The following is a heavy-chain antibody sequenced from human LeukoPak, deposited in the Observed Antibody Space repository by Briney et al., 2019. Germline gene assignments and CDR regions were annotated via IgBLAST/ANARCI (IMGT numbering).Heavy chain of an antibody. J-gene: IGHJ4*02. CDR3: ARRRGSYRDY. V-gene: IGHV4-39*01. Sequence: TETLSLTCTVSGGSISSSSYYWGWLRQPPGKGLEWIGSIYYSGSTYYNPSLTSRVTISADTPKNQFSLNLTSVTAADTAVYYCARRRGSYRDYWGQGTLVTVSS. CDR2: IYYSGST. CDR1: GGSISSSSYY. D-gene: IGHD1-26*01.